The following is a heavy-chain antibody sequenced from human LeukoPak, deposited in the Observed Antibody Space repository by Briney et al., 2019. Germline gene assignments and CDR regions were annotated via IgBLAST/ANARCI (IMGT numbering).Heavy chain of an antibody. D-gene: IGHD4-17*01. V-gene: IGHV4-59*01. CDR1: GGSMSSYY. Sequence: PSETLSLTYTVSGGSMSSYYWSWIRQPPGEGLEWIGYINYSGSTTYNPSLRSRVTMPVDTSKNQFSLKLTSVTAADTAVYHCARGANYGDYGLDAFDVWGQGTMVTVSS. CDR2: INYSGST. J-gene: IGHJ3*01. CDR3: ARGANYGDYGLDAFDV.